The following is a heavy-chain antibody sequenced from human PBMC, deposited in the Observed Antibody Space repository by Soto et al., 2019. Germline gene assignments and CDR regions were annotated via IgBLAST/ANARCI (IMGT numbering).Heavy chain of an antibody. J-gene: IGHJ3*02. CDR3: ARAVLVTAIRPGAFDI. V-gene: IGHV4-31*03. CDR1: GASISSGGHY. Sequence: QVQLQESGPGLVKPSQTLSLICTVSGASISSGGHYWTWIRQHPGKGLEWIGNIYYSGSTYYSPSLTSRVTISLHTSNNRVSLELGSVTAADTAVYYCARAVLVTAIRPGAFDIWGQGTMVTVSS. CDR2: IYYSGST. D-gene: IGHD2-21*02.